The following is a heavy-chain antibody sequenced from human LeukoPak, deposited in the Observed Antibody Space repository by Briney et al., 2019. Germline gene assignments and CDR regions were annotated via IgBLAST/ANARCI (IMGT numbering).Heavy chain of an antibody. J-gene: IGHJ3*02. Sequence: SETLSLTCTVSGGSISSSSYYWGWIRQPPGKGLEWIGYIYYSGSTNYNPSLKSRVTISVDTSKNQFSLKLSSVTAADTAVYYCARERAVAGRTFDIWGQGTMVTVSS. CDR3: ARERAVAGRTFDI. V-gene: IGHV4-61*01. D-gene: IGHD6-19*01. CDR1: GGSISSSSYY. CDR2: IYYSGST.